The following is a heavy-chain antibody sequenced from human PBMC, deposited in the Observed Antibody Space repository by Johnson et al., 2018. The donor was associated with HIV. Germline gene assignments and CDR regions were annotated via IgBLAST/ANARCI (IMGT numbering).Heavy chain of an antibody. CDR1: GFTFSSYA. Sequence: VQLVESGGDVVQPERSLRLSCATSGFTFSSYAMSWVRQAPGKGLEWVAAISYDGSDKYHADSVKGRFTISRDSSKNTLYLEMNSLRAEDTALYYCARKGDAFDIWGQGTKVTVSS. CDR2: ISYDGSDK. J-gene: IGHJ3*02. V-gene: IGHV3-30*04. CDR3: ARKGDAFDI.